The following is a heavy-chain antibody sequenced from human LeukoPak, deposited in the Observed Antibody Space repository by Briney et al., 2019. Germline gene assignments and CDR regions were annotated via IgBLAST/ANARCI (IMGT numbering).Heavy chain of an antibody. D-gene: IGHD1-26*01. CDR3: ARDYLVGATPPGDGMDV. CDR1: GFTFSSYS. CDR2: ISSSSSYI. Sequence: PGGSLRLSCAASGFTFSSYSMNWVRQAPGKGLEWVSSISSSSSYIYYADSVKGRFTISRDNAKNTLYLQMNSLRAEDTAVYYCARDYLVGATPPGDGMDVWGQGTTVTVSS. J-gene: IGHJ6*02. V-gene: IGHV3-21*01.